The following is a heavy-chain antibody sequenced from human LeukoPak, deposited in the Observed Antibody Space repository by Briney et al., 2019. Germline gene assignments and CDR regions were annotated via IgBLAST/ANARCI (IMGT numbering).Heavy chain of an antibody. D-gene: IGHD3-10*01. V-gene: IGHV4-38-2*02. CDR3: ARLSVWFGESDY. J-gene: IGHJ4*02. CDR1: GYSISSGYY. CDR2: IYHSGST. Sequence: SETLSLTCTVSGYSISSGYYWGWIRQPPGKGLEWIGSIYHSGSTYYNPSLKSRVTISVDTSKNQFSLKLSSVTAADTAVYYCARLSVWFGESDYWGQGTLVTVSS.